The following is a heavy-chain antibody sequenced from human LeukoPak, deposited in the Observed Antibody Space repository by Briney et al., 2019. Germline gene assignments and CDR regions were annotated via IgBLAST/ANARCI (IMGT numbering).Heavy chain of an antibody. V-gene: IGHV1-18*01. D-gene: IGHD2-21*02. CDR3: ARDTTAYCGGDCDFGY. J-gene: IGHJ4*02. Sequence: GASVKVSCKTSGYTFTTYGISWVRQAPGQGLEWMGWISTYNGNTNYAQELQGRVTMTTDTSTSTAYMELRSLRSDDTAVYYCARDTTAYCGGDCDFGYWGQGTLVTVSS. CDR2: ISTYNGNT. CDR1: GYTFTTYG.